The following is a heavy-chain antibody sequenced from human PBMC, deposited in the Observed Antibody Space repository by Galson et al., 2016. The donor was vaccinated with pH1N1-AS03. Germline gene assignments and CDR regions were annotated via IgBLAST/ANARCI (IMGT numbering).Heavy chain of an antibody. D-gene: IGHD5-24*01. Sequence: QSGAEVKKPGESLKISCKVSGNRFSENWFAWVRQMPGKGLEWMGIMYPANSDIRYSPSFQGQVTISADTSIDTVFLEWNSLRASDTAIYYCARRVSLTGREFDSWGRGTQVTVSS. V-gene: IGHV5-51*01. CDR1: GNRFSENW. J-gene: IGHJ5*01. CDR3: ARRVSLTGREFDS. CDR2: MYPANSDI.